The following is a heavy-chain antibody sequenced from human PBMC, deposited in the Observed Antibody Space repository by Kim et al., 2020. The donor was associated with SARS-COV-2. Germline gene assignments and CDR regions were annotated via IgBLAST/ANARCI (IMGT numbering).Heavy chain of an antibody. CDR3: AREAHDTRKYNFDY. CDR2: IHASSDST. V-gene: IGHV1-46*01. D-gene: IGHD1-1*01. Sequence: ASVKVSCKASGHTFTSSYMHWVRQAPGQGLEWMGRIHASSDSTNYAQKFQDRVTMTRDMSTSTAYLELSSLRSEDTAVYYCAREAHDTRKYNFDYWGQGTLVTVSS. J-gene: IGHJ4*02. CDR1: GHTFTSSY.